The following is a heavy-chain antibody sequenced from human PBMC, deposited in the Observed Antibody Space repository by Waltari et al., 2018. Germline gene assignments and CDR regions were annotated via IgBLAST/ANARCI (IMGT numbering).Heavy chain of an antibody. CDR3: ARGGLLAVFDY. CDR2: IKTKTGNP. D-gene: IGHD1-26*01. CDR1: GYTFTSYA. J-gene: IGHJ4*02. Sequence: QVQLVQSGSELKKPGASVKVSCKASGYTFTSYAMNWVRQAPGQGLEWMGWIKTKTGNPTYAQGFKGRFGFSWDTSGRTAYLQICSLKAEETAVDYWARGGLLAVFDYWGQGTLVTVSS. V-gene: IGHV7-4-1*01.